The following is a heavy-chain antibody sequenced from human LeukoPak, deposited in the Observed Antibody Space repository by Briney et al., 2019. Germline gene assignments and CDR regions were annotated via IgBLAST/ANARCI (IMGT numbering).Heavy chain of an antibody. CDR3: ARKENVYYYFDY. J-gene: IGHJ4*02. V-gene: IGHV4-59*12. Sequence: SETLSLTCTVSGGSISSYYWSWIRQPPGKGLEWIGYIYHSGTTYYNPSLQSRVTMSVDTSKNQFSLKLSSVTAVDTAVYYCARKENVYYYFDYWGQGTLVTVSS. CDR1: GGSISSYY. D-gene: IGHD3-10*01. CDR2: IYHSGTT.